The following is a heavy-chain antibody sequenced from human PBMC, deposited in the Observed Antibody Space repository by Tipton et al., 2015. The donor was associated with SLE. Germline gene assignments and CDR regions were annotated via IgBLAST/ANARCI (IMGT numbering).Heavy chain of an antibody. CDR2: INPYSGAT. CDR3: ARGIAGVYAWFDP. CDR1: GYTFNQYY. J-gene: IGHJ5*02. V-gene: IGHV1-2*06. D-gene: IGHD5/OR15-5a*01. Sequence: QSGPEVKKPGASVKISCKASGYTFNQYYIQWVRQAPGQGLEWMGRINPYSGATVYAQKFQGRVTVTRDTSVTTAYMELSGLTSDDTAIYFCARGIAGVYAWFDPWGHGTLVSVSS.